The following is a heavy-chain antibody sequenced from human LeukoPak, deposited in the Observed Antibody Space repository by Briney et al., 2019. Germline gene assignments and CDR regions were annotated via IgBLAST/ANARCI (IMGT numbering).Heavy chain of an antibody. CDR2: TGWNSGSI. J-gene: IGHJ6*03. CDR3: ASVLRYCSGGNCYSGGLGYMDV. V-gene: IGHV3-9*01. D-gene: IGHD2-15*01. CDR1: GFTFDNHA. Sequence: PGGSLTLSCAASGFTFDNHAMHWVRQAPGKGLEWGSCTGWNSGSIAYADAVKGRFTISRDNSKNSLFLQMNSLRAEDTAVYYCASVLRYCSGGNCYSGGLGYMDVWGKGTTVTISS.